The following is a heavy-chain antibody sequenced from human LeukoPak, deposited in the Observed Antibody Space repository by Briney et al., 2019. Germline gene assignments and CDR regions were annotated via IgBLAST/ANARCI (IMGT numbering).Heavy chain of an antibody. V-gene: IGHV3-21*01. CDR2: ISTSSSYI. Sequence: GGSLRLSCAASGFTFSSSSMNWVRQAPGKGLEWVSSISTSSSYIYYTDSVKGRFTISRDNAKKSLYLQMNSLRAEDTAVYYCARVHPGSSLLIGEMDSWGQGTLVTVSS. CDR1: GFTFSSSS. J-gene: IGHJ5*02. D-gene: IGHD6-13*01. CDR3: ARVHPGSSLLIGEMDS.